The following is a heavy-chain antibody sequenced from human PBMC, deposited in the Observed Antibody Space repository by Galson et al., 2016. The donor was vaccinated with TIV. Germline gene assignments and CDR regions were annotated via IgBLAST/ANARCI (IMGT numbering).Heavy chain of an antibody. CDR2: IIPVFGTT. Sequence: SVKVSCKASGGTFNSYGISWVRQAPGQGLQWMGGIIPVFGTTKYSQDFQGRVAVTADESTGTAYMELSGLRFDDTAVYFCARSRGYGYGYVDPWGQGTLVTVSA. D-gene: IGHD5-18*01. J-gene: IGHJ5*02. V-gene: IGHV1-69*13. CDR3: ARSRGYGYGYVDP. CDR1: GGTFNSYG.